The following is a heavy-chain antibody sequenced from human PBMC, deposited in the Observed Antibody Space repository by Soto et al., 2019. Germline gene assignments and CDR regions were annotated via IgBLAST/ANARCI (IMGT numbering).Heavy chain of an antibody. Sequence: ASVMDSCKASGYTFTGYYVHWVRQAPGQGLEWMGWINPNSGDTNYAQNFQGWVTMTRDTSISTAYMELRRLRADDTAVYFFARDGAAAGFYYYYMDVWGRGTTVTVSS. CDR2: INPNSGDT. CDR3: ARDGAAAGFYYYYMDV. D-gene: IGHD6-13*01. CDR1: GYTFTGYY. J-gene: IGHJ6*03. V-gene: IGHV1-2*04.